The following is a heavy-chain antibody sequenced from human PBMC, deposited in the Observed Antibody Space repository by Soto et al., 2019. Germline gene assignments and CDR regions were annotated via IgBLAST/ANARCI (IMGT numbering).Heavy chain of an antibody. V-gene: IGHV1-18*04. CDR2: ISPYNGTT. J-gene: IGHJ6*02. CDR3: ARDGERDTGLNFYYYLHGMDA. Sequence: ASVKVSCKASGYTFTTYGISWVRQAPGQGLEWMGWISPYNGTTKYAEKFQGEMTMTTDTAASTAYMDLRSLRSDDTAVYYCARDGERDTGLNFYYYLHGMDAWGQGTRVTVSS. CDR1: GYTFTTYG. D-gene: IGHD1-1*01.